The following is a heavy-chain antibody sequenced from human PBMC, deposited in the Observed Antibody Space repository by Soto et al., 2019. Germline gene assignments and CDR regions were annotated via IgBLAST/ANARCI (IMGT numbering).Heavy chain of an antibody. D-gene: IGHD3-16*01. CDR3: ATAWGSYHYYYGMDV. CDR2: INPNSGGT. CDR1: GYTFTGYY. Sequence: ASVKVSCKASGYTFTGYYMHWVRQAPGQGLEWMGWINPNSGGTNYAQKFQGWVTMTRDTSISTAYMELSRLRSDDTAVYYCATAWGSYHYYYGMDVWGQGTTGTVS. J-gene: IGHJ6*02. V-gene: IGHV1-2*04.